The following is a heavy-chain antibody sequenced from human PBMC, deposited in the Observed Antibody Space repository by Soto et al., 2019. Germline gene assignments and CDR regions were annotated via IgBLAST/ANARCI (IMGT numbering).Heavy chain of an antibody. Sequence: QLQLQESGPGLVKPSETLSLTCTVSGGSICSSSYYWGWIRQPPGKGLEWIGSIYYSGSTYYNPSLKSRVTLSVDTSKNQLSLKLSSVTAADTAVYYCARQFPSYYYDSSGYAVDYWGQGTLVTVSS. CDR1: GGSICSSSYY. D-gene: IGHD3-22*01. V-gene: IGHV4-39*01. CDR3: ARQFPSYYYDSSGYAVDY. CDR2: IYYSGST. J-gene: IGHJ4*02.